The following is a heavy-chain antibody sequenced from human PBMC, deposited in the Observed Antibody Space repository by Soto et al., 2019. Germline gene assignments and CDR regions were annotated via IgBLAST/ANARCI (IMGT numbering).Heavy chain of an antibody. CDR3: ARDMSGTATPGYYYYGMDV. V-gene: IGHV1-2*04. D-gene: IGHD2-15*01. CDR2: INPNSGGT. J-gene: IGHJ6*02. CDR1: GYTFTGYY. Sequence: GASVKVSCKASGYTFTGYYMHWVRQAPGQGLEWMGWINPNSGGTNYAQKFQGWVTMTRDTSISTAYMELSRLRSDDTAVYYCARDMSGTATPGYYYYGMDVWGQGTTVTVSS.